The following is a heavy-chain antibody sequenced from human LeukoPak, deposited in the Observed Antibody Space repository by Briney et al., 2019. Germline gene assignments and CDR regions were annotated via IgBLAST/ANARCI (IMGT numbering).Heavy chain of an antibody. CDR3: VSGSGWIFDY. CDR1: EFTFSTHW. D-gene: IGHD6-19*01. CDR2: INPDGSDK. Sequence: GGSLRLSCATSEFTFSTHWMIWVRQAPGKGLEWVANINPDGSDKQYLDSVKGRFTISRDSARNSLYLQMNSLRAEDTAVYYCVSGSGWIFDYWGQGTLVTVSS. J-gene: IGHJ4*02. V-gene: IGHV3-7*01.